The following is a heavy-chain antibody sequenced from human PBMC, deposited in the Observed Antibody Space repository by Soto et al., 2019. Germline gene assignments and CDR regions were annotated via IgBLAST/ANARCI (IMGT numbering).Heavy chain of an antibody. D-gene: IGHD2-2*01. CDR3: ARSQGSSTSLAIYYYYYYGVDV. J-gene: IGHJ6*02. CDR2: IIPISGTA. V-gene: IGHV1-69*01. CDR1: GGTFSSYA. Sequence: QVQLVQSGAEVKKPGSSVKVSCKASGGTFSSYAISWVRQAPGQGLEWMGGIIPISGTANYAQKFQGRVTITADESTSTAYMELSSLRSEDTAVYYCARSQGSSTSLAIYYYYYYGVDVWGQATTVTVSS.